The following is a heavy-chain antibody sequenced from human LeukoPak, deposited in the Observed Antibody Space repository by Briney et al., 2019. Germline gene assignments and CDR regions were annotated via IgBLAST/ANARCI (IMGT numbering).Heavy chain of an antibody. D-gene: IGHD3-10*01. CDR1: GYTFTSYD. V-gene: IGHV1-8*01. Sequence: ASVKVSCKASGYTFTSYDINWVRQATGQGLEWMGWTNPNSGNTGYAQKFQGRVTMTRNTSISTAYMELSSLRSEDTAVYYCARALGFGELFVRFDPWGQGTLVTVSS. CDR2: TNPNSGNT. CDR3: ARALGFGELFVRFDP. J-gene: IGHJ5*02.